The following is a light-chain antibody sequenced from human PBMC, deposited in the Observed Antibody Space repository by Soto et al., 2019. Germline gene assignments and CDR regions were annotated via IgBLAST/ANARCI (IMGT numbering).Light chain of an antibody. CDR1: QTISSW. J-gene: IGKJ1*01. CDR3: HHYNSYSEG. V-gene: IGKV1-5*03. Sequence: DIQMTQSPSTLSGSVGDRVTITCRASQTISSWLAWYQQKPGKAPKLLIYKASTLKSGVPSRFSGSASGTEFTLTFSSLQPDYFATYYGHHYNSYSEGFGQGTKVELK. CDR2: KAS.